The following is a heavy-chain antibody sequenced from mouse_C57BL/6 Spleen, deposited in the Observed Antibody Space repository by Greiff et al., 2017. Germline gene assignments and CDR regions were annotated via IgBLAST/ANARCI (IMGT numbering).Heavy chain of an antibody. D-gene: IGHD2-5*01. J-gene: IGHJ1*03. CDR3: VRHDSYSSSYYWYFDV. CDR1: GYTFTEYT. V-gene: IGHV1-62-2*01. Sequence: QVQLQQSGAELVKPGASVKLSCKASGYTFTEYTIHWVKQRSGQGLEWIGWFYPGSGSTKYNEKFKDKATLTADKSSSTVYMELSRLTSEESAVYFCVRHDSYSSSYYWYFDVWGTGTTVTVSS. CDR2: FYPGSGST.